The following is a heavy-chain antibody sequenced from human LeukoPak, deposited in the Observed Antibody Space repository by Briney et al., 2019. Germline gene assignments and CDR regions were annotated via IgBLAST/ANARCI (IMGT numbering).Heavy chain of an antibody. CDR3: ARHPMIVAAGTPTRSWFDP. J-gene: IGHJ5*02. V-gene: IGHV5-51*01. D-gene: IGHD6-13*01. CDR2: IYPGDSDT. Sequence: GESLKISCKGAAYSSTSYWIGWWRQMPGKGLEWMGIIYPGDSDTRYSPSFQGQVTISADKSISTAYLQWSSLKASDTAMYYCARHPMIVAAGTPTRSWFDPWGQGTLVTVSS. CDR1: AYSSTSYW.